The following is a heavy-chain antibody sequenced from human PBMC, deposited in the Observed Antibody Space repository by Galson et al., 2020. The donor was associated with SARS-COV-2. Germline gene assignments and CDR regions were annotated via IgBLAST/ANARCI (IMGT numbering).Heavy chain of an antibody. Sequence: GESLKISCKGSGYSFPDYWIGWVRQMPGKGLEWMGAIYPGDSYTIYNPSFQGQVTISADKSISTAYLQLSSLKASDTAMYYCARHGASSGWYEGIDSWGQGTLVTVSS. CDR1: GYSFPDYW. J-gene: IGHJ4*02. CDR3: ARHGASSGWYEGIDS. CDR2: IYPGDSYT. V-gene: IGHV5-51*01. D-gene: IGHD6-19*01.